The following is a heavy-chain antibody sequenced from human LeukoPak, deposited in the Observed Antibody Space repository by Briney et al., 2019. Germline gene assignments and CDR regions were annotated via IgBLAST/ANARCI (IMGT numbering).Heavy chain of an antibody. V-gene: IGHV3-23*01. J-gene: IGHJ5*02. Sequence: PGGALRLSCVASGFTFSSYDMTWVRQTPGRRLEWVSSIRPSGDNTFYGDSVKGRFTISRDNSENTVYLQMNNMRVDDTAVYYCARVGGWHWFDPWGQGTLVTVSS. D-gene: IGHD1-26*01. CDR1: GFTFSSYD. CDR3: ARVGGWHWFDP. CDR2: IRPSGDNT.